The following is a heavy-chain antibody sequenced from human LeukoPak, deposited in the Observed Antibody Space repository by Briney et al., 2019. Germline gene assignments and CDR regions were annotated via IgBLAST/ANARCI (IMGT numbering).Heavy chain of an antibody. J-gene: IGHJ6*03. CDR1: GYTFTSYG. CDR2: ISAYNGNT. D-gene: IGHD2-2*01. Sequence: GASVKVSCKASGYTFTSYGISWVRQAPGQGLEWMGWISAYNGNTNYAQKLQGRVTMTTDTSTSTAYMELRSLRSDDTAVYYCARVGYCSSTSCYWGYYYYYMDVWGKGTTVTVSS. CDR3: ARVGYCSSTSCYWGYYYYYMDV. V-gene: IGHV1-18*01.